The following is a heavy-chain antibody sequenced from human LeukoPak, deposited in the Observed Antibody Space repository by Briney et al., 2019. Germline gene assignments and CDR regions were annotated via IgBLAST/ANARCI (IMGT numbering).Heavy chain of an antibody. CDR2: ISSSGGST. J-gene: IGHJ4*02. CDR1: GFTFSSSA. D-gene: IGHD2-21*01. V-gene: IGHV3-23*01. Sequence: GGSLRPSCAASGFTFSSSAMRWVRQAPGKGLEWVSAISSSGGSTYYADSLRGRFIVSRDNSKNTLYLHMNSLRAEDTAVYCCSKLGSLWTSFDFWGQGTLVTVSS. CDR3: SKLGSLWTSFDF.